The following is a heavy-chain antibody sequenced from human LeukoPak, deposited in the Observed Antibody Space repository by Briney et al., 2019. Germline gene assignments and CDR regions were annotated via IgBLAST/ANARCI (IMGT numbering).Heavy chain of an antibody. V-gene: IGHV4-39*01. CDR3: ARQYSSGWPWFDP. D-gene: IGHD6-19*01. Sequence: SETLSLTCTVSGGSISSGGYYWGWIRQPPGKGLEWIESIYYSGSAYYIPSLKSRVTISADTSKNQFSLKLSSVTAADAAVYYCARQYSSGWPWFDPWGQGTLVTVSS. J-gene: IGHJ5*02. CDR1: GGSISSGGYY. CDR2: IYYSGSA.